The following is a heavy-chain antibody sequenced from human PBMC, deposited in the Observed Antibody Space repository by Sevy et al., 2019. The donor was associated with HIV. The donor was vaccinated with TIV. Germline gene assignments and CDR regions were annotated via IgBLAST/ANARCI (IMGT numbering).Heavy chain of an antibody. V-gene: IGHV1-24*01. J-gene: IGHJ5*02. CDR1: GYTLTELS. Sequence: ASVKVSCKVSGYTLTELSMHWVRQAPGKGLEWMGGFDPEDGETIYAQKFQGRVTMTEETSTDTAYMELSSLRSEDTAVYYCATVRTQMVYASTLNWFDPWGQGTLVTVSS. CDR2: FDPEDGET. D-gene: IGHD2-8*01. CDR3: ATVRTQMVYASTLNWFDP.